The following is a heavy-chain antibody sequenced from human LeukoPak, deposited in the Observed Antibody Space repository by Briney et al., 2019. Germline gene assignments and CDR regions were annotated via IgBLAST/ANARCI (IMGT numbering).Heavy chain of an antibody. CDR3: ARDLGGYSYGKITNWFDP. V-gene: IGHV3-30-3*01. D-gene: IGHD5-18*01. Sequence: PGGSLRLSCAASGFTFSSYAMHGVRQAPGKGLEGVAVISYDGSNKYYADSVKGRFTISRDNSKNTLYLQMNSLRAEDTAVYYCARDLGGYSYGKITNWFDPWGQGTLVTVSS. CDR1: GFTFSSYA. J-gene: IGHJ5*02. CDR2: ISYDGSNK.